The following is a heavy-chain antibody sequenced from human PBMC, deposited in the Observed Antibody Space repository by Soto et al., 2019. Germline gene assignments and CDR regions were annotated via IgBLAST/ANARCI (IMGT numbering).Heavy chain of an antibody. Sequence: EVQLLESGGGLAQPGGSLRLSCAASGFTFSSYAMSWVRQAPGKGLEWVSGISGSGGSTYYADSVKGRFTISRDNSKNTLYLQMTSLRAEDTAVYYCAKGGLGYCSGGSCYSDYWGQGTLVTVSS. CDR2: ISGSGGST. V-gene: IGHV3-23*01. J-gene: IGHJ4*02. CDR1: GFTFSSYA. D-gene: IGHD2-15*01. CDR3: AKGGLGYCSGGSCYSDY.